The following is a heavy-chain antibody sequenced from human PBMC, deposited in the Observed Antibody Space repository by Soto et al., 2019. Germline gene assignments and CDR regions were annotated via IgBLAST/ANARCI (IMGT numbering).Heavy chain of an antibody. CDR3: PKNRTSRPWFDP. CDR2: IYYTGST. CDR1: GGSISNGNYY. Sequence: LSLTCTVSGGSISNGNYYWTWIRQLPGKGLEWMGNIYYTGSTSYNPSIKTRVTIAIDTPQNQFSLQLRSVVTADTAMYYCPKNRTSRPWFDPWGQGTLVTVSS. J-gene: IGHJ5*02. V-gene: IGHV4-31*03.